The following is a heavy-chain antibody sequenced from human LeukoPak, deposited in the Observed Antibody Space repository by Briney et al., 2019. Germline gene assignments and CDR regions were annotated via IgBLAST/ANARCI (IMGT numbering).Heavy chain of an antibody. J-gene: IGHJ4*02. D-gene: IGHD3-10*01. V-gene: IGHV1-18*01. CDR1: GYTFTSYG. CDR3: ARSVVGFGELLLSYFDY. CDR2: ISAYNGNT. Sequence: ASVKVSCKASGYTFTSYGISWVRQAPGQGLEWMGWISAYNGNTSYAQKLQGRVTMTTDTSTSTAYMELRSRRSDETAVYYCARSVVGFGELLLSYFDYWGQGTLVTVSS.